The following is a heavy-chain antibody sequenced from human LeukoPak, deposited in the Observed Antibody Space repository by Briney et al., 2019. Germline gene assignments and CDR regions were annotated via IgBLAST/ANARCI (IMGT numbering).Heavy chain of an antibody. Sequence: PSESLSLTSTVSGGSISSVGYYWSWIRQHPWNGLEWIGYIQYSASTYYNPSLKCRVTISVDTSKDQFSLKLSSVPAADTVVYYCARRGGAGISLGELSFDYWGQGTLVTASS. V-gene: IGHV4-31*03. CDR2: IQYSAST. CDR1: GGSISSVGYY. CDR3: ARRGGAGISLGELSFDY. J-gene: IGHJ4*02. D-gene: IGHD3-16*02.